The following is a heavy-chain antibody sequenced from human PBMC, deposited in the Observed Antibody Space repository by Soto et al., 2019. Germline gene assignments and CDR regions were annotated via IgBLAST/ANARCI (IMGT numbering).Heavy chain of an antibody. V-gene: IGHV1-18*01. D-gene: IGHD6-25*01. CDR1: GYTFTSYG. Sequence: GASVKVSCKASGYTFTSYGISWVRQAPGQGLEWMGWISAYNGNTNYAQKLQGRVTMTTDTSTSTAYMELRSLRSDDTAVYYCARAPFRSSEHHNWFDPWGQGTLVTVSS. J-gene: IGHJ5*02. CDR2: ISAYNGNT. CDR3: ARAPFRSSEHHNWFDP.